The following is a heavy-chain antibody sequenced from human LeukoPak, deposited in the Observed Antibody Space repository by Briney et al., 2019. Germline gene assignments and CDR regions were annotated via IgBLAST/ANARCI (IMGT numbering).Heavy chain of an antibody. CDR1: GFTFSSYW. D-gene: IGHD5-12*01. CDR3: AREWDIVATFDY. V-gene: IGHV3-7*01. Sequence: GGSLRLSCAVSGFTFSSYWMSWVRQAPGKGLEWVANIKQDGSEKYYVDSVKGRFTISRDNAKNSLYLQMNSLRAEDTAVYYCAREWDIVATFDYWGQGTLVTVSS. J-gene: IGHJ4*02. CDR2: IKQDGSEK.